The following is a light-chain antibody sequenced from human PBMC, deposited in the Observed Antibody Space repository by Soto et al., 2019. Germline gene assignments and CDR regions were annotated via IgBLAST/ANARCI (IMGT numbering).Light chain of an antibody. CDR3: QSYDSSLSGYV. CDR1: SSSIGAGSV. V-gene: IGLV1-40*01. Sequence: QLVLTQPPSVSGAPGQRVTISCTGSSSSIGAGSVVHWYQQLPGAAPKLLMSDNNNRPSGVPDRFSGSKSGTSASLAITGLQSEDEADYYCQSYDSSLSGYVFGTGTKVTVL. CDR2: DNN. J-gene: IGLJ1*01.